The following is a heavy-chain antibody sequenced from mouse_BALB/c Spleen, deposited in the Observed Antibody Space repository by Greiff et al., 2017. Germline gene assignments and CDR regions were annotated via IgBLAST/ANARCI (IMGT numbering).Heavy chain of an antibody. CDR2: INPSNGGT. Sequence: VQVVESGAELVKPGASVKLSCKASGYTFTSYYMYWVKQRPGQGLEWIGEINPSNGGTNFNEKFKSKATLTVDKSSSTAYMQLSSLTSEDSAVYYCTRGANYYAMDYWGQGTSVTVSS. D-gene: IGHD3-1*01. V-gene: IGHV1S81*02. J-gene: IGHJ4*01. CDR1: GYTFTSYY. CDR3: TRGANYYAMDY.